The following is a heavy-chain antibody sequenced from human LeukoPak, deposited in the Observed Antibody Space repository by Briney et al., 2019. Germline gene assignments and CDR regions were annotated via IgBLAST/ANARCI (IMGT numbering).Heavy chain of an antibody. CDR1: GYTFTSYG. CDR3: ARLPRYSSSWLSEN. Sequence: ASVKVSCKASGYTFTSYGISWVRQATGQGLEWMGWMNPNSGNTGYAQKFQGRVTMTRNTSISTAYMELSSLRSEDTAVYYCARLPRYSSSWLSENWGQGTLVTVSS. CDR2: MNPNSGNT. J-gene: IGHJ4*02. D-gene: IGHD6-13*01. V-gene: IGHV1-8*02.